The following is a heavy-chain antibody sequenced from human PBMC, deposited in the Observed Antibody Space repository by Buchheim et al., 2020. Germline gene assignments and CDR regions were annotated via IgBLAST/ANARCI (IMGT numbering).Heavy chain of an antibody. CDR1: GFSISGST. D-gene: IGHD1-26*01. V-gene: IGHV3-73*02. Sequence: EVQLVESGGGLVLPGGSLKVSCAASGFSISGSTMLWVRQASGKGLEWVGRIRNKANNYATAYAASVTGRFTISRDDSKNTIYLQMNSLKNEDTAVYYCAKDRRVKLADRSGSSYFDYWGQGTL. J-gene: IGHJ4*02. CDR2: IRNKANNYAT. CDR3: AKDRRVKLADRSGSSYFDY.